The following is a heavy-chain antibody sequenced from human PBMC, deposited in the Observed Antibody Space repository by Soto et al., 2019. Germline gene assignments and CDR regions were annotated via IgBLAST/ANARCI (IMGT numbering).Heavy chain of an antibody. CDR3: ARMCYGTLTGLPYYFDY. CDR2: IYWDDDR. V-gene: IGHV2-5*02. Sequence: QVTLKEAGPPLLKPTQTLTLTCTFSGFSLSTSGMGVGWIRQPPGKALAWLALIYWDDDRRHRPSLKSRLTSTKDTSKNQVVLTMAYMDPVDTATSSCARMCYGTLTGLPYYFDYWGQGTLVTVSS. D-gene: IGHD3-9*01. J-gene: IGHJ4*02. CDR1: GFSLSTSGMG.